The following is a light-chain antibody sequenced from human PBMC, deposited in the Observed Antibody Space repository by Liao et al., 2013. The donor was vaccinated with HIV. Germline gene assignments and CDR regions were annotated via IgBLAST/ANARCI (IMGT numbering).Light chain of an antibody. Sequence: SYELTQPPSVSVSPGQTARVTCSGDKLGDKYASWYQQRPGQSPVLVMYRDSKRPSGIPERFSGSNSGNTATLIISGTQAMDEADYYCQAWDSTTGDMVFGGGTKLTVL. J-gene: IGLJ2*01. V-gene: IGLV3-1*01. CDR2: RDS. CDR1: KLGDKY. CDR3: QAWDSTTGDMV.